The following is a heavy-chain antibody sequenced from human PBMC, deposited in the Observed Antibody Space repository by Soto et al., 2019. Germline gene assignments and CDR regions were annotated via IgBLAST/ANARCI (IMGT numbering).Heavy chain of an antibody. Sequence: SETLSLTCAVYGGSFSGYYWSWIRQPPGKGLEWIGEINHSGSTNYNPSLKSRVTISVDTSKNQFSLKLSSVTAADTAVYYCARGVKLAPTKRYYYYYMDVWGKGTTVTVS. CDR3: ARGVKLAPTKRYYYYYMDV. D-gene: IGHD6-6*01. CDR1: GGSFSGYY. J-gene: IGHJ6*03. CDR2: INHSGST. V-gene: IGHV4-34*01.